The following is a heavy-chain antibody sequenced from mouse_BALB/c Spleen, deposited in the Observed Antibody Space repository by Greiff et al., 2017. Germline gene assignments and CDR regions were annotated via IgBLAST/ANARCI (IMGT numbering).Heavy chain of an antibody. CDR2: ISSGGSYT. Sequence: EVQRVESGGGLVKPGGSLKLSCAASGFTFSSYAMSWVRQTPEKRLAWVATISSGGSYTYYPDSVKGRFTISRDNAKNTLYLQMSSLRSEDTAMYYCARPDRYDGFAYWGQGTLVTVSA. V-gene: IGHV5-9-3*01. CDR1: GFTFSSYA. CDR3: ARPDRYDGFAY. D-gene: IGHD2-14*01. J-gene: IGHJ3*01.